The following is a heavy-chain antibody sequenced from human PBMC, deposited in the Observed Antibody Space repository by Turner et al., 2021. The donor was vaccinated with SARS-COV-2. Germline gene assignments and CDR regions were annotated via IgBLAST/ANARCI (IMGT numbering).Heavy chain of an antibody. CDR3: AKDRFFGVEQVNWFDP. CDR1: GFTFSSYA. J-gene: IGHJ5*02. CDR2: ISGSGGST. V-gene: IGHV3-23*01. D-gene: IGHD3-3*01. Sequence: VQLLVSGGGFVQPGGSLRLSCSASGFTFSSYAMSWVRQAPGKGLEWVSAISGSGGSTSYADSVKGRFTISRDNSKNTLYLQMNSLRDEDTAVYYCAKDRFFGVEQVNWFDPWGQGTLVTVSS.